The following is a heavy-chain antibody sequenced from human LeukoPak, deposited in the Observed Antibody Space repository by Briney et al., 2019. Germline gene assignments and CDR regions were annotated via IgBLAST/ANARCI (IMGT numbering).Heavy chain of an antibody. CDR3: ARDYYDSSGYAPLHY. CDR1: GFTFSSHA. Sequence: PGRSLRLFCAASGFTFSSHAMHWVRQAPGKGLEWVAVISYDGSNKYYADSVKGRFTISRDNSKNTLYLQMNSLRAEDTAVYYCARDYYDSSGYAPLHYWGQGTLVTVSS. CDR2: ISYDGSNK. V-gene: IGHV3-30*01. J-gene: IGHJ4*02. D-gene: IGHD3-22*01.